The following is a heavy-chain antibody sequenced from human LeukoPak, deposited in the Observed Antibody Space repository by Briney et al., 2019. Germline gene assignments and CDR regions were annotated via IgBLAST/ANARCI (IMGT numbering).Heavy chain of an antibody. CDR3: ARSIGTRLPNPTNFDC. CDR1: GDSVSSTSAA. D-gene: IGHD1-1*01. V-gene: IGHV6-1*01. CDR2: TFFRSKWNN. J-gene: IGHJ4*02. Sequence: SQTLSLTCAISGDSVSSTSAAWAWIRQSPSRGLEWLGRTFFRSKWNNDYAVSMKGRMTISADTSKNQFSLQLNSVTPEDTAVYYCARSIGTRLPNPTNFDCWGQGTLVTVSS.